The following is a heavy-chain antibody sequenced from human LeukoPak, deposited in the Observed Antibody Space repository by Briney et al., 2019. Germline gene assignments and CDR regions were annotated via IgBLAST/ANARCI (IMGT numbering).Heavy chain of an antibody. J-gene: IGHJ6*02. V-gene: IGHV4-4*07. Sequence: PSETLSLTCTVSGGSISSYYWSWIRQPAGKGLEWIGCIYTSGSTNYNPSLKSRVTMSVDTSKNQFSLKLSSVTAADTAVYYCARDLVDTAMVYYYYYGMDVWGQGTTVTVSS. CDR3: ARDLVDTAMVYYYYYGMDV. CDR1: GGSISSYY. D-gene: IGHD5-18*01. CDR2: IYTSGST.